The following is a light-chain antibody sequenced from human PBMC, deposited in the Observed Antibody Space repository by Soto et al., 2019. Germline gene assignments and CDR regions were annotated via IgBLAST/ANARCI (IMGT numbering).Light chain of an antibody. Sequence: EIVMTQSPATPSVSPGERATLSCRASQSVSSNLAWYQQKPGQTPKLLIYVASTRATGIPARFSGSGSGTAFTLTISSLQSEDFAVYYCQEYNVWPLTFGGGTKVEFK. J-gene: IGKJ4*01. CDR2: VAS. V-gene: IGKV3-15*01. CDR3: QEYNVWPLT. CDR1: QSVSSN.